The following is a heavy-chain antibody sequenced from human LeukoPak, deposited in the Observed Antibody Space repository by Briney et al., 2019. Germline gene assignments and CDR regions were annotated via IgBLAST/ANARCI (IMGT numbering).Heavy chain of an antibody. D-gene: IGHD5-18*01. CDR3: AKGLDTAMAHDY. CDR2: ISGSTGST. V-gene: IGHV3-23*01. J-gene: IGHJ4*02. Sequence: GGSLRLSCAASGFTFSSCAMSWVRQAPGKGLEWVSGISGSTGSTYYAQFVEGRFTISRDNSKNTLYLQMNSLRAEDTAVYHCAKGLDTAMAHDYWGQGTLVTVSS. CDR1: GFTFSSCA.